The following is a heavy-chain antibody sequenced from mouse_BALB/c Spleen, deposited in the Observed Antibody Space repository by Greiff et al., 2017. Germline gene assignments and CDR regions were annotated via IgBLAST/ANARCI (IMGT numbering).Heavy chain of an antibody. Sequence: QVQLQQPGAELVKPGASVKMSCKASGYTFTSYNMHWVKQTPGQGLEWIGAIYPGNGDTSYNQKFKGKATLTADKSSSTAYMQLSSLTSEDSAVYYCARHRRTGHYFDYWGQGTTLTVSS. CDR3: ARHRRTGHYFDY. V-gene: IGHV1-12*01. J-gene: IGHJ2*01. CDR2: IYPGNGDT. CDR1: GYTFTSYN. D-gene: IGHD4-1*01.